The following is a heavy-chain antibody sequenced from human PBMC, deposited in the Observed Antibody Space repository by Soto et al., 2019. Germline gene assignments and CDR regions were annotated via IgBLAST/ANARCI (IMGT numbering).Heavy chain of an antibody. CDR3: ARDLRAAGRPGMDV. Sequence: QVQLVQSGAEVKKPGSSVKVSCKASGGTFSSYAISWVRQAPGQGLEWMGGIIPIFGTANYAQNFQGRVTVTPEETTGTGYQGLSNPGSEDTALFFCARDLRAAGRPGMDVWGQGTTVTVSS. CDR1: GGTFSSYA. J-gene: IGHJ6*02. CDR2: IIPIFGTA. V-gene: IGHV1-69*01. D-gene: IGHD6-13*01.